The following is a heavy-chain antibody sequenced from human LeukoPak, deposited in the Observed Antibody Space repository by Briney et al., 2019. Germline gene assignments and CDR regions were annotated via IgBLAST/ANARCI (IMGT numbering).Heavy chain of an antibody. Sequence: ASVKVSCKASGYTFTGYYMHWVRQAPGQGLEWMGWINPNSGGTNYAQKFQGRVTMTRDTSISTAYMELSRLRSDDTAVYYCARDGNRPGGTTDRNWFDPWGQGTLVTVSS. J-gene: IGHJ5*02. CDR3: ARDGNRPGGTTDRNWFDP. D-gene: IGHD1-1*01. CDR1: GYTFTGYY. V-gene: IGHV1-2*02. CDR2: INPNSGGT.